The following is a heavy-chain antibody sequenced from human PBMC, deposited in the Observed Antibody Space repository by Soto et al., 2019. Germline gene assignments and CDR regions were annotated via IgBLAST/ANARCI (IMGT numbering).Heavy chain of an antibody. Sequence: GESLKISCAASGFTFSSYGMHWVRQAPGKGLEWVAVISYDGSNKYYADSVKGRFTISRDNSKNTLYLQMNSLRAEDTAVYYCAKEGGGIQLWFLDYWGQGTLVTVSS. D-gene: IGHD5-18*01. CDR1: GFTFSSYG. J-gene: IGHJ4*02. V-gene: IGHV3-30*18. CDR3: AKEGGGIQLWFLDY. CDR2: ISYDGSNK.